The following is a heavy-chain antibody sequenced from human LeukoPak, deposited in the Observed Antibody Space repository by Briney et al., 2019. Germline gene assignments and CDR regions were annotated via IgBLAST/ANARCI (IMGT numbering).Heavy chain of an antibody. CDR2: IIPIFGTA. CDR3: ARCGISLLLDAFDI. D-gene: IGHD2-15*01. V-gene: IGHV1-69*01. J-gene: IGHJ3*02. CDR1: GGTFSSYA. Sequence: ASVKVSCKASGGTFSSYAISWVRQAPGQGLEWMGGIIPIFGTANYAQKFQGRVTITADESTSTAYMELSSLRSEDTAVYYCARCGISLLLDAFDIWGQGTMVTVSS.